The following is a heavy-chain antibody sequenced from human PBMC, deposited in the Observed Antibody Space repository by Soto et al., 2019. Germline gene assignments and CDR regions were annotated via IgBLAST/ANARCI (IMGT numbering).Heavy chain of an antibody. V-gene: IGHV1-18*01. CDR1: GYTFTMHG. Sequence: ASLNRSCDASGYTFTMHGISWERQAPGQGPGWMGWISAYNGNTNYAQKLQGRVTMTTDTSTSTAYMELRSLRSDDTAVYYCARDGSGTTVVKKVYYYYYGMDVWGQGTTVPVSS. CDR2: ISAYNGNT. CDR3: ARDGSGTTVVKKVYYYYYGMDV. J-gene: IGHJ6*02. D-gene: IGHD4-17*01.